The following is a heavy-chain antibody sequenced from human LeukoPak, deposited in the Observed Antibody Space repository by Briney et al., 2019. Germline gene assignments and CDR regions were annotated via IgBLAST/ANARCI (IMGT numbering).Heavy chain of an antibody. V-gene: IGHV4-59*01. CDR3: ARVPGRFLEWLSFDY. J-gene: IGHJ4*02. CDR1: GGSISGYY. CDR2: IYYSGST. Sequence: PSETLSLTCTVPGGSISGYYWSSIRQPPGKGLEWIGYIYYSGSTNYNPSLKSRVTISVDTSKNQFSLKLSSVTAADTAVYYCARVPGRFLEWLSFDYWGQGTLVTVSS. D-gene: IGHD3-3*01.